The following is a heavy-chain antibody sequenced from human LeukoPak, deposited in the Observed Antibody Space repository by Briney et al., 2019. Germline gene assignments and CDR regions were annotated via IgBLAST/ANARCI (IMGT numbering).Heavy chain of an antibody. CDR3: ARDGQDYNDCFWYFDY. D-gene: IGHD2-21*02. Sequence: GGSLRLSCAASGFTFSSYGMHWVRQAPGKGLEWVAVIWYDGSNKYYGDSVKGRFTISRDNSKNTLYLQMNSLRAEDTAVYYCARDGQDYNDCFWYFDYWGQGTLVTVSS. CDR1: GFTFSSYG. J-gene: IGHJ4*02. V-gene: IGHV3-33*01. CDR2: IWYDGSNK.